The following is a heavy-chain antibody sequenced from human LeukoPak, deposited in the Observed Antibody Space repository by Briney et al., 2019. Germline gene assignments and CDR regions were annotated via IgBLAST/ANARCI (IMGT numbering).Heavy chain of an antibody. V-gene: IGHV3-30-3*01. J-gene: IGHJ4*02. CDR1: GFTFSSYS. Sequence: GGSLRLSCAASGFTFSSYSMHWVRQAPGKGLEWVEVISYDGSNKYYADSVKGRFTISRDNSKNTLYLQMNSLRAEDTAVYYCARDGAVAVSPPSFFDYWGQGTLVTVSS. CDR2: ISYDGSNK. CDR3: ARDGAVAVSPPSFFDY. D-gene: IGHD6-19*01.